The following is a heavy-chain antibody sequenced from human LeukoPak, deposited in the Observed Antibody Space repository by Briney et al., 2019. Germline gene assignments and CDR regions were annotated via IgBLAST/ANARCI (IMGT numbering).Heavy chain of an antibody. CDR3: ARDPLGPNGY. CDR2: IIPIFGTA. CDR1: GGTFSSYA. Sequence: SVKVSCKASGGTFSSYAISWVRQAPGQGLEWMGRIIPIFGTANYAQKFQGRVTITTGESTSTAYMELSSLRSEDTAVYYCARDPLGPNGYWGQGTLVTVSS. D-gene: IGHD4/OR15-4a*01. J-gene: IGHJ4*02. V-gene: IGHV1-69*05.